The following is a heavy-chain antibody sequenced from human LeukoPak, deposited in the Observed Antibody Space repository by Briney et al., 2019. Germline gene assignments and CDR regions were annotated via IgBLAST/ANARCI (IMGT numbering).Heavy chain of an antibody. CDR3: ARGRIVGGTLPYYYSYAMDV. CDR1: GDSLSSNSAA. CDR2: TYCRSKCYN. J-gene: IGHJ6*02. D-gene: IGHD1-26*01. Sequence: SQTLSLTCAISGDSLSSNSAAWNWIRQSLSRGLEWLGRTYCRSKCYNDYAVSVKSRITFNPDTSKNQFSLQLNSVTPEDTAVYYCARGRIVGGTLPYYYSYAMDVWGQGTTVTVSS. V-gene: IGHV6-1*01.